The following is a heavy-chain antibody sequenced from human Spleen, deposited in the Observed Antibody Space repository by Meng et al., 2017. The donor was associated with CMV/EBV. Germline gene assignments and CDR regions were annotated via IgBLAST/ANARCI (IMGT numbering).Heavy chain of an antibody. D-gene: IGHD4-17*01. V-gene: IGHV3-23*01. CDR2: ISGSGGRT. Sequence: GESLKISCAASGITFRSFAMTWVRQAPGKGLQWVSLISGSGGRTFYADSVKGRFTISRDNSKNTLYLQMSSLRADDTAVYYCAIAQGDTTVTTFDYWGQGTLVTVSS. CDR1: GITFRSFA. J-gene: IGHJ4*02. CDR3: AIAQGDTTVTTFDY.